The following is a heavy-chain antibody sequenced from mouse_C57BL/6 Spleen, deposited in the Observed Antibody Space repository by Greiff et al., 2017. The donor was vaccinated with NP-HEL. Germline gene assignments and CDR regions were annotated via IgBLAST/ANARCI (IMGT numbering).Heavy chain of an antibody. CDR1: GFTFSDYG. D-gene: IGHD1-1*01. V-gene: IGHV5-17*01. CDR3: GRERDYYDY. Sequence: EVQRVESGGGLVKPGGSLKLSCAASGFTFSDYGMHWVRQAPEKGLEWVAYISSGSSTIYYADTVKGRVTISRDNAKNTLFLQMTSLRSEDTALDYCGRERDYYDYWGQGTTLTVSS. J-gene: IGHJ2*01. CDR2: ISSGSSTI.